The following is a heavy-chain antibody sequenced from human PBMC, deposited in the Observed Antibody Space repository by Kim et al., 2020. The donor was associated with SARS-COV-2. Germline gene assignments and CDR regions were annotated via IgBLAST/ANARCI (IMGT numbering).Heavy chain of an antibody. Sequence: SETLSLTCAVYGGSFSGYYWSWIRQPPGKGLEWIGEINHSGSTNYNPSLKSRVTISVDTSKNQFSLKLSSVTAADTAVYYCAREDCSGGSCYGSDYWGQG. V-gene: IGHV4-34*01. CDR3: AREDCSGGSCYGSDY. J-gene: IGHJ4*02. D-gene: IGHD2-15*01. CDR1: GGSFSGYY. CDR2: INHSGST.